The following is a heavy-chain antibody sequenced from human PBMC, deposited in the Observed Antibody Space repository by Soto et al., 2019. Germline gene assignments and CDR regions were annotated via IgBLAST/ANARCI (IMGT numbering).Heavy chain of an antibody. Sequence: PGGSLRLSCAASGFTFSSYAMSWVRQAPGKGLEWVSAISGSGGSTYYADSVKGRFTISRDNSKNTLYLQMNSLRAEDTAVYYCAKDQDVLMVYATTFDYWGQGTLVTVSS. J-gene: IGHJ4*02. CDR1: GFTFSSYA. CDR2: ISGSGGST. V-gene: IGHV3-23*01. D-gene: IGHD2-8*01. CDR3: AKDQDVLMVYATTFDY.